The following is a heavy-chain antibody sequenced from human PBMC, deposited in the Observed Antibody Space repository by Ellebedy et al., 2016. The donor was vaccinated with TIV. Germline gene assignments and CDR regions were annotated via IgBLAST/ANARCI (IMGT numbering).Heavy chain of an antibody. CDR1: EFLFTDFY. V-gene: IGHV1-2*02. CDR2: VNSNSGGT. Sequence: AASVKVSCKASEFLFTDFYIHWVRQAPGQGLEWMGCVNSNSGGTTNVQKFKGRVTMTSDKSINTAYMELRSLRSDDTAVYFCVRGLTSQSDLDYWGQGTLVTVSS. J-gene: IGHJ4*02. CDR3: VRGLTSQSDLDY. D-gene: IGHD3-9*01.